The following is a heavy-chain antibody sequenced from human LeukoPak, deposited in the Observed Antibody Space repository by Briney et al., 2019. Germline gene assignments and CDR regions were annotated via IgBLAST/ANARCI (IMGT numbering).Heavy chain of an antibody. CDR1: GGSISSYY. V-gene: IGHV4-59*01. J-gene: IGHJ4*02. D-gene: IGHD4-23*01. CDR3: ARGYGGNSLFDY. Sequence: SETLSLTCTVSGGSISSYYWSWIRQPPGKGLEWIGYIYYSGSTNYNPSLKSRTTISVHTSKNQFSLKLSSVTAADTAVYYCARGYGGNSLFDYWGQGTLVTVSS. CDR2: IYYSGST.